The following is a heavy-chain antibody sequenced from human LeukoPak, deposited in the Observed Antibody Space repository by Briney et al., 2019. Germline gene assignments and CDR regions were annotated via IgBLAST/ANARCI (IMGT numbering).Heavy chain of an antibody. Sequence: ASVKVSCKASGYTFTTYGISWVRQATGQGLEWMGWISGKGEPSYGQMFQGRVTMTTDTSTSTAYMELRSLTSDDTAVYYCVRDQYWLVPHYFDYWGQGTRVTVSS. V-gene: IGHV1-18*01. J-gene: IGHJ4*02. CDR2: ISGKGEP. CDR1: GYTFTTYG. CDR3: VRDQYWLVPHYFDY. D-gene: IGHD6-19*01.